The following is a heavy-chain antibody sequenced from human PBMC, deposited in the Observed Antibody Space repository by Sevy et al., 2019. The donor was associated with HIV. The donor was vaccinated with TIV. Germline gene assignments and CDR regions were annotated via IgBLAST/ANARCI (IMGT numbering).Heavy chain of an antibody. Sequence: GKSLKISCKGSGYSFSSYWIGWVRQMPGKGLEWMGAIYPGDSDTKYSPAFQGQVSISADMSVSTAYLRWSSLKASDTAMYYCARRSDVADVDCWGQGTLVTVSS. CDR2: IYPGDSDT. J-gene: IGHJ4*02. CDR3: ARRSDVADVDC. V-gene: IGHV5-51*03. CDR1: GYSFSSYW. D-gene: IGHD6-19*01.